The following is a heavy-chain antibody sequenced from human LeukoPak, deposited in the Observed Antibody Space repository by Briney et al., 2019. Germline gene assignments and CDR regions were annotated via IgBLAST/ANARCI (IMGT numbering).Heavy chain of an antibody. CDR2: ISSSSTI. CDR3: ARGFHRYNYDSGAYSVY. V-gene: IGHV3-48*01. CDR1: GFIFTSYS. J-gene: IGHJ4*02. Sequence: PGGSLRLSCAASGFIFTSYSMNWVRQAPGKGLEWISYISSSSTIYYADSVRGRFTISRDNAKNSLYLQMNSLRAEDTAVYYCARGFHRYNYDSGAYSVYWGQGTLVTVSS. D-gene: IGHD3-22*01.